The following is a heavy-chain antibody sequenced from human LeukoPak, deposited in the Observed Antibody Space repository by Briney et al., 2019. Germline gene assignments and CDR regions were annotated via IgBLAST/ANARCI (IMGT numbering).Heavy chain of an antibody. CDR1: GFTFSSYA. V-gene: IGHV3-23*01. Sequence: GGSLRLSCAASGFTFSSYAMSWVRQAPGEGLERVSAISGSGGSTYYADSVKGRFTISRDNSKNTLYLQMNSLRAEDTAVYYCAKDLLGYYYDSSGYGAFDYWGQGTLVTVSS. J-gene: IGHJ4*02. D-gene: IGHD3-22*01. CDR3: AKDLLGYYYDSSGYGAFDY. CDR2: ISGSGGST.